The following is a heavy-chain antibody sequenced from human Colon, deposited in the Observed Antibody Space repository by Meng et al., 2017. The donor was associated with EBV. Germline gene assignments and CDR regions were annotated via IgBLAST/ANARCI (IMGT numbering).Heavy chain of an antibody. V-gene: IGHV4-39*01. J-gene: IGHJ4*02. CDR3: ARRRGGSGRDC. Sequence: LQLQEPGPGLARPSETLSLPCTVSGGAISSSHYYWGWVRQPPGKGLQWIGTIYHSGSTSYNPSLQSRVTMFVDTSKNQFSLMLTSVTATDTAVYYCARRRGGSGRDCWGQGTLVTVSS. CDR2: IYHSGST. D-gene: IGHD3-10*01. CDR1: GGAISSSHYY.